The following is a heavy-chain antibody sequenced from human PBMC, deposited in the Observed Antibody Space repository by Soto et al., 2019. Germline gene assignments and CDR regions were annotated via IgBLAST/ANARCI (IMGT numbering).Heavy chain of an antibody. D-gene: IGHD6-19*01. CDR1: GYSPSSYW. Sequence: GESLKISCKASGYSPSSYWIGWVRQMPGKGLEWMGIIYVGDSETRYSPSFQDQVTMSVDKSISTAYLHYSSLKASDTAMYHCARRLAVDGAFDIWGQGTMVTVSS. J-gene: IGHJ3*02. CDR2: IYVGDSET. CDR3: ARRLAVDGAFDI. V-gene: IGHV5-51*01.